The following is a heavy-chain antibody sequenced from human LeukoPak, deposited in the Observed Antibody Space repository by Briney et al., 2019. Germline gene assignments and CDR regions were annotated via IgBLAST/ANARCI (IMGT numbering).Heavy chain of an antibody. J-gene: IGHJ4*02. CDR3: ARIRQRGTKYYFDY. CDR2: ISTDGSST. V-gene: IGHV3-74*01. Sequence: GGSLRLSCAASGFTFSSYWMHWVRQAPGKGLVWVSRISTDGSSTSYADSVKGRITISRDNAKNTVYLQMGSLRAEDTALYYCARIRQRGTKYYFDYWGQGTLVTVSS. D-gene: IGHD1-7*01. CDR1: GFTFSSYW.